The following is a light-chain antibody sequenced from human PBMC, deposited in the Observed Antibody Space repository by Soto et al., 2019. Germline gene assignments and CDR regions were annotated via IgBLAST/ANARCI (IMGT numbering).Light chain of an antibody. V-gene: IGLV2-14*01. Sequence: QSALTQPASVSGSPGQSITISCTGTGSDVGGHDYVSWYQHHPGKAPKVMIYEVTNRPSGVSNRFSGSKSGNTASLTISGLLAEDEADYYCSPYTSSSTYVFGTGTKVTVL. CDR3: SPYTSSSTYV. J-gene: IGLJ1*01. CDR1: GSDVGGHDY. CDR2: EVT.